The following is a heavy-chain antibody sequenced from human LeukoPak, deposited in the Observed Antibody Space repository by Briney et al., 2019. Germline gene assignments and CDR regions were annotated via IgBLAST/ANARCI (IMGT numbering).Heavy chain of an antibody. CDR3: ARDRRVAVAGTHYYYMDV. Sequence: SETLSLTCTVSGGSISSSSYYWGWIRQPPRKGLEWIGSIYYSGSTYYNPSLKSRVTISVDTSKNQFSLKLSSVTAADTAVYYCARDRRVAVAGTHYYYMDVWGKGTTVTISS. V-gene: IGHV4-39*07. J-gene: IGHJ6*03. CDR1: GGSISSSSYY. D-gene: IGHD6-19*01. CDR2: IYYSGST.